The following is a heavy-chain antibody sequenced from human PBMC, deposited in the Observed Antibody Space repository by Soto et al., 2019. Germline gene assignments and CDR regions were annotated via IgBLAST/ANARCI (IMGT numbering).Heavy chain of an antibody. J-gene: IGHJ6*02. CDR3: ARARLSNGDPNIYFFYGLDV. D-gene: IGHD6-6*01. Sequence: QVQLVQSGAEVKRPGSSVKVSCKASGDMFRNSAFTWVRQVPGQGLDWMGVIIPLFRKTNVAQKFQGIVTLTADESTSSLYMEVSSLTSEDTAVYYCARARLSNGDPNIYFFYGLDVWGQGTTITVSS. CDR2: IIPLFRKT. CDR1: GDMFRNSA. V-gene: IGHV1-69*01.